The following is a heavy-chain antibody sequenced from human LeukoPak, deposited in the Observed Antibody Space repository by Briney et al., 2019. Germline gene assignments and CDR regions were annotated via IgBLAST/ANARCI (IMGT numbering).Heavy chain of an antibody. CDR2: ITYSGST. Sequence: PSETLSLTCTVSGGSITSNSYYWGWIRQPPGKGLEWIGSITYSGSTYYNPSLKRRVTISIDTSKNQFSLKLSSVTAADTAVYYCARVPNYYDSYFDYWGQGTLVTVSS. V-gene: IGHV4-39*07. CDR3: ARVPNYYDSYFDY. CDR1: GGSITSNSYY. D-gene: IGHD3-22*01. J-gene: IGHJ4*02.